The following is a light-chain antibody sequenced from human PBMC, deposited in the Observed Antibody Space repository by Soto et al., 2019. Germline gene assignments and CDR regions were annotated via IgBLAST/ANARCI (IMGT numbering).Light chain of an antibody. CDR3: QQRNSWPPPT. CDR1: QTISNS. Sequence: EIALTQSPATLSLSPGERATLSCRASQTISNSLAWYQEKPGQAPRLLIYDSSNRATGIPHRFSGSGSGTDFTLPISSLEPEDFAVYYCQQRNSWPPPTFGGGTRVEI. V-gene: IGKV3-11*01. J-gene: IGKJ4*01. CDR2: DSS.